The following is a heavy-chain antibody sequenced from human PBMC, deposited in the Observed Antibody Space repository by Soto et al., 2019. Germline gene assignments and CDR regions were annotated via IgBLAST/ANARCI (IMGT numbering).Heavy chain of an antibody. CDR3: ARDYYGMDV. Sequence: SETLSLTCTVSGGSIRSGGYSWTWIRQSPGKGLEWIGYTYQSGSAYYNPSLKSRVTISVDRSKNQFSLNLTSVTAADTAVYYCARDYYGMDVWGQGTTVTVSS. J-gene: IGHJ6*02. CDR2: TYQSGSA. CDR1: GGSIRSGGYS. V-gene: IGHV4-30-2*06.